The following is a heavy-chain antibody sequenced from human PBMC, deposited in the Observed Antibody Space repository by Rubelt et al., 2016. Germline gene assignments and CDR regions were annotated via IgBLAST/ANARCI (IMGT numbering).Heavy chain of an antibody. Sequence: QLQLQESGPGLVKPSETLSLTCTVSGGSMSSSSYYWGWIRQPPGKGLEWIGSIYYSGNTYYNPSLKCRVTRSVDTSKNQFSLKLSSVTAADTAVYYCARVPVGGFGELETDYWGQGTLVTVSS. CDR2: IYYSGNT. CDR1: GGSMSSSSYY. V-gene: IGHV4-39*01. D-gene: IGHD3-10*01. J-gene: IGHJ4*02. CDR3: ARVPVGGFGELETDY.